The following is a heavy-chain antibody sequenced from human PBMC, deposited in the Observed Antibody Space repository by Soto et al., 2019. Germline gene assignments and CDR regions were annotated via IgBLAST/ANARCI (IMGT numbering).Heavy chain of an antibody. CDR2: IFGGGGRST. V-gene: IGHV3-23*01. CDR1: GFNFRGYT. D-gene: IGHD1-26*01. CDR3: XXXXXXXXRWDIDY. Sequence: EVQLLESGGDLVHPGGSLRFSCAASGFNFRGYTMSWVRQAPGKGLEWVSSIFGGGGRSTFYSASVKGRFTISRDDSXXXXXXXXXXXXXXXXXXXXXXXXXXXXXRWDIDYWGQGTLVTVSS. J-gene: IGHJ4*02.